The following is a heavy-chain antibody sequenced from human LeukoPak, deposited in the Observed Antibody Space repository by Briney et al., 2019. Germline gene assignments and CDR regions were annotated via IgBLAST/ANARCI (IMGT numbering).Heavy chain of an antibody. J-gene: IGHJ4*02. CDR3: AREPRNYYEIDY. V-gene: IGHV1-46*01. CDR2: INPSSSSA. D-gene: IGHD3-22*01. CDR1: GYTLTRYY. Sequence: GASVKVSCKASGYTLTRYYMNWVRQAPGQGLEWLGLINPSSSSATYAQKFQGRVTLTRDTSTSSVYMDLSSLRFEDTAVYYCAREPRNYYEIDYWGQGTLVTVSS.